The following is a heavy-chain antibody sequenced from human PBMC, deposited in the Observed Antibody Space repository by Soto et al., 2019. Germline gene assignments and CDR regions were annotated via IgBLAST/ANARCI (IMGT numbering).Heavy chain of an antibody. CDR1: GFTFSTYQ. V-gene: IGHV3-48*03. Sequence: EVQLVESGGGLAQPGGSLRLSCAASGFTFSTYQMNWVRQAPGKGLEWISHISSSGKAIHYADSVKGRLTISRDNANNTPFLQMNRLRTDDTAVYYCARRLAADWGFDYWGQGILVIVSS. CDR3: ARRLAADWGFDY. J-gene: IGHJ4*02. D-gene: IGHD3-16*01. CDR2: ISSSGKAI.